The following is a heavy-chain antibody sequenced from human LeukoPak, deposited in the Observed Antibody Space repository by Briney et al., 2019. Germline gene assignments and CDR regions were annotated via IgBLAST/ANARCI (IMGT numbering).Heavy chain of an antibody. Sequence: GGSLRLSCAASGFTFDDYAMHWVRQAPGKGLEWVSGISWNSGSIGYADSVKGRFTISRDNAKNSLYLQMNSLRAEDTALYYCARVREPGIAAGWGQGTLVTVSS. J-gene: IGHJ4*02. D-gene: IGHD6-25*01. CDR3: ARVREPGIAAG. V-gene: IGHV3-9*01. CDR2: ISWNSGSI. CDR1: GFTFDDYA.